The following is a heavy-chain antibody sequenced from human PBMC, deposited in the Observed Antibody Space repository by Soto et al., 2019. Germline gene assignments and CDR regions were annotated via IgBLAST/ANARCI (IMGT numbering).Heavy chain of an antibody. CDR2: IYPGDSDT. V-gene: IGHV5-51*01. CDR3: XXXXXXXXSXXXXXPFDL. Sequence: ESLKISCKGSGYSFTSYWIGWVRQMPGKGLEWMGIIYPGDSDTRYNPSFEGQVTISVDKSTSTAYLKWNSLKASDTAMYYCXXXXXXXXSXXXXXPFDLWGQGTLVTVSS. J-gene: IGHJ4*02. D-gene: IGHD3-9*01. CDR1: GYSFTSYW.